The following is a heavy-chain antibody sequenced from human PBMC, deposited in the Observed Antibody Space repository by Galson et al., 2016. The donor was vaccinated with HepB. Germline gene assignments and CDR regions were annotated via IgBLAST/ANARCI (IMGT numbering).Heavy chain of an antibody. D-gene: IGHD1-26*01. CDR2: ISPGGSDT. V-gene: IGHV3-64*04. CDR1: GFSFGSYS. CDR3: VRDGAGPTPYDS. J-gene: IGHJ4*02. Sequence: SLRLSCAASGFSFGSYSMHWVRQAPGKGPEYVSAISPGGSDTAYADSVKGRFTFSRDNAKNTLSLQMNSLRVEDTAVYYCVRDGAGPTPYDSWGQGTLVTGSS.